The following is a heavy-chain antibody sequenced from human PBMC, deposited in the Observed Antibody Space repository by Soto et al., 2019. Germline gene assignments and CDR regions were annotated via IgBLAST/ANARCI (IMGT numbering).Heavy chain of an antibody. Sequence: SISSGRYSWTWIRQPPGKGLEWIGHIYHGGPTDYNPSLNGRVTISVDRTTNQIFLEVTSVTAADTALYFCDRTLQEMAALPLGYWGQGTLVTVSS. CDR2: IYHGGPT. V-gene: IGHV4-30-2*01. D-gene: IGHD6-19*01. CDR3: DRTLQEMAALPLGY. J-gene: IGHJ4*02. CDR1: SISSGRYS.